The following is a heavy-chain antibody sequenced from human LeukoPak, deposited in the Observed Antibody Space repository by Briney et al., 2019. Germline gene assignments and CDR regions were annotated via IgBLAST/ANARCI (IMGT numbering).Heavy chain of an antibody. CDR2: IYSSGST. CDR1: GASISSYS. V-gene: IGHV4-4*07. Sequence: PSETLSLTCTVSGASISSYSWSWIRQPAGKGLEWIGRIYSSGSTNYNPSLKSRVTMSADTSKNHFSLRPSSVTAADTAVYYCARDPAPDAFDIWGQGTMVTVSS. CDR3: ARDPAPDAFDI. J-gene: IGHJ3*02.